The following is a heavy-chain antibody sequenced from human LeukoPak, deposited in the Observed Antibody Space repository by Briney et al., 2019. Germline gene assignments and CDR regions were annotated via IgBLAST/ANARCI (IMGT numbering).Heavy chain of an antibody. CDR1: GGSISSGGYY. CDR2: IYYSGST. D-gene: IGHD2-8*01. J-gene: IGHJ4*02. CDR3: ARLLMAVYSFDY. V-gene: IGHV4-31*03. Sequence: SQTLSLTCTVSGGSISSGGYYWSWIRQHPGKGLEWIGYIYYSGSTYYNPSLKSRVTISVDTSKNQFSLKLSSVTAADTAVYYCARLLMAVYSFDYWGQGTLVTVSS.